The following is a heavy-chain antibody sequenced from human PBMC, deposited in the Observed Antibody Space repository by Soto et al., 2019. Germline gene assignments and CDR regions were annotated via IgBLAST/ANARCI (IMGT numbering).Heavy chain of an antibody. V-gene: IGHV3-33*01. CDR1: GFTFSSYG. CDR2: IWYDGSNK. CDR3: ARDKLPPRITMVRGSYGMDV. Sequence: GGSLRLSCAASGFTFSSYGMHWVRQAPGKGLEWVAVIWYDGSNKYYADSVKGRFTISRDNSKNTLYLQMNSLRAEDTAVYYCARDKLPPRITMVRGSYGMDVWGQGTTVTVSS. J-gene: IGHJ6*02. D-gene: IGHD3-10*01.